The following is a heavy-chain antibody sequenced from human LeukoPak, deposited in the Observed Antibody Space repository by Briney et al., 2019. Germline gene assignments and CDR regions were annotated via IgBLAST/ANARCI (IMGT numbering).Heavy chain of an antibody. CDR2: ITSPVGRI. V-gene: IGHV3-21*01. CDR1: GFTFSTYS. D-gene: IGHD2-15*01. CDR3: AKEVEVSPGPDY. J-gene: IGHJ4*02. Sequence: GGSLRLSCAASGFTFSTYSMNWVRQAPGKGLEWVSSITSPVGRIYYADSLKGRITISRDNARSSLYLQMNSLRAEDTAVYYCAKEVEVSPGPDYWGQGTLVTVSS.